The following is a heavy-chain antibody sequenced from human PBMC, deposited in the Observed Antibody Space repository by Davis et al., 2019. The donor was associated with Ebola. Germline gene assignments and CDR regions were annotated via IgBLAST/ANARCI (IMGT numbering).Heavy chain of an antibody. CDR1: GFTVSSNY. Sequence: GGSLRLSCAASGFTVSSNYMSWVRQAPGKGLEWVSVIYSGGSTYYADSVKGRFTISRDNSKTTLYLQMNSLRAEDTAVYYCATCSTGYCIPSSYYYYGMDVWGQGTTVTVSS. CDR2: IYSGGST. CDR3: ATCSTGYCIPSSYYYYGMDV. V-gene: IGHV3-53*01. J-gene: IGHJ6*02. D-gene: IGHD2-15*01.